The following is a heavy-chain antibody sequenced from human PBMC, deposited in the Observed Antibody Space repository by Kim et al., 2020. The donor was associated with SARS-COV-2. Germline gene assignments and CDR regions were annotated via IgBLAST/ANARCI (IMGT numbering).Heavy chain of an antibody. CDR1: GFTFSSYS. CDR3: ARDKDEQWLVPSAFDP. D-gene: IGHD6-19*01. V-gene: IGHV3-48*02. CDR2: ISSSSSTI. Sequence: GGSLRLSCAASGFTFSSYSMNWVRQAPGKGLEWVSYISSSSSTIYYADSVKGRFTISRDNAKNSLYLQMNSLRDEDTAVYYCARDKDEQWLVPSAFDPWGKGTLVTVSS. J-gene: IGHJ5*02.